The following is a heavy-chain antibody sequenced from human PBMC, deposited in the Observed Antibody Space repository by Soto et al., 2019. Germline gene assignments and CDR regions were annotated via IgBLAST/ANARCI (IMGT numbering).Heavy chain of an antibody. J-gene: IGHJ4*02. V-gene: IGHV3-30*18. CDR3: AKGRLGYCSGGSCSHFDY. Sequence: PGGSLRLSCAASGFTFSSYGMHWVRQAPGKGLEWVAVISYDGSNKYYADSVKGRFTISRDNSKNTLYLQMNSLRAEDTAVYYCAKGRLGYCSGGSCSHFDYWGQGTLVTVSS. CDR1: GFTFSSYG. CDR2: ISYDGSNK. D-gene: IGHD2-15*01.